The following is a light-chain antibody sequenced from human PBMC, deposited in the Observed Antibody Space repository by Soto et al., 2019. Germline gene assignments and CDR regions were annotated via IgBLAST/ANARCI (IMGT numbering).Light chain of an antibody. J-gene: IGKJ1*01. CDR3: QQYGSSPRT. CDR2: GAS. CDR1: QSVSSSY. V-gene: IGKV3-20*01. Sequence: EIVLMQSPGTLSLSPGERATLSCRASQSVSSSYLAWYQQKPGQAPRLLIYGASSRAAGIPDRFSGSGSGTDFTLTISRLEPEDFAVYYCQQYGSSPRTFGQGPKVEIK.